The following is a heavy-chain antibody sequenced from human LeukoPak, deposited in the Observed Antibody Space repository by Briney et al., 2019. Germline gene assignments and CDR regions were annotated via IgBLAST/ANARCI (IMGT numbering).Heavy chain of an antibody. CDR2: IDPKNGDT. CDR1: GYPFSDYY. CDR3: ARLSAL. Sequence: ASVKVSCKTSGYPFSDYYIHWIRKASGQGLESMGWIDPKNGDTKYAQRSQGRLTISMDTSIDTVYMELSSLRYDDTAVYYCARLSALWGQGTLVTVSS. J-gene: IGHJ4*02. V-gene: IGHV1-2*02.